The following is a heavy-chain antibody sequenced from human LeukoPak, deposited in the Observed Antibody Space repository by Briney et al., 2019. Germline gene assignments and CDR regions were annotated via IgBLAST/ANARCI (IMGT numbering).Heavy chain of an antibody. Sequence: GGSLRLSCAASGFTFSSYAMSWMRQAPGKGLQWVANIKYDGNEQYYVDSVKGRFTISRDNAKNSLYLQMNSLGVEDTAVYYCKSGGAAPGNFDYWGQGALVTVSS. CDR3: KSGGAAPGNFDY. CDR1: GFTFSSYA. CDR2: IKYDGNEQ. J-gene: IGHJ4*02. D-gene: IGHD6-13*01. V-gene: IGHV3-7*01.